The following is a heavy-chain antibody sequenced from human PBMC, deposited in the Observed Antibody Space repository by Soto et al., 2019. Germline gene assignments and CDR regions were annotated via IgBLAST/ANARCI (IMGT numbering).Heavy chain of an antibody. CDR3: ASTLLRYFDWQTPIDY. Sequence: GGSLRLSCAASGFTFSDYYMSWIRQAPGKGLEWVSYISSSSSYTNYADSVKGRFTISRDNAKNSLYLQMNSLRAEDTAVYYCASTLLRYFDWQTPIDYWGQGTLVTVSS. V-gene: IGHV3-11*06. CDR2: ISSSSSYT. D-gene: IGHD3-9*01. J-gene: IGHJ4*02. CDR1: GFTFSDYY.